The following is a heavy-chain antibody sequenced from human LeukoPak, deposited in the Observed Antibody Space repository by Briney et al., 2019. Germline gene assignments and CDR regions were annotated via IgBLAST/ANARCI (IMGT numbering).Heavy chain of an antibody. CDR2: IYYSGST. CDR1: GGSISSGDYY. Sequence: TSETLSLTCTVSGGSISSGDYYWSWIRQPPGKGLEWIGYIYYSGSTYYNPSLESRVTISVDTSKNQFSLKLSSVTAADTAVYYCARGSIAAAGIGYFDYWGQGTLVTVSS. D-gene: IGHD6-13*01. CDR3: ARGSIAAAGIGYFDY. J-gene: IGHJ4*02. V-gene: IGHV4-30-4*08.